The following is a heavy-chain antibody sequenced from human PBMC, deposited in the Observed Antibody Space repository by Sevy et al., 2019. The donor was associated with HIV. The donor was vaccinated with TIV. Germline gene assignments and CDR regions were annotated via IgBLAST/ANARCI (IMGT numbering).Heavy chain of an antibody. CDR2: FDPEVGKT. CDR3: AILNPWGQ. D-gene: IGHD7-27*01. V-gene: IGHV1-24*01. CDR1: GYALIELS. Sequence: GASVKVSCKVSGYALIELSMHWVRQAPGKGLEWMGGFDPEVGKTIYARKFQGRVTMTEDTSTDTAYMELRSLKSDDTALYYCAILNPWGQWGQGTLVTVSS. J-gene: IGHJ4*02.